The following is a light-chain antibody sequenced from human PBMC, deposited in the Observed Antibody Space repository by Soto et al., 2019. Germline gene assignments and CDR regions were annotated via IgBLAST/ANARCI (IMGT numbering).Light chain of an antibody. V-gene: IGLV2-14*01. CDR3: SPYTGSTTGV. CDR1: TSDVGGYNY. Sequence: QSALTQPASMSGSPGQSITISCTGTTSDVGGYNYVSWYQQHPGKAPKLMIYEVTNRPSGVSNRFSGSKSGNTASLTISGLQTEDAADYYCSPYTGSTTGVFGGGTKLTVL. CDR2: EVT. J-gene: IGLJ3*02.